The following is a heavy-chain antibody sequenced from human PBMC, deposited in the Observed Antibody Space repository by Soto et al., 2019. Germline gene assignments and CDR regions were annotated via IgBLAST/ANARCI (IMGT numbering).Heavy chain of an antibody. Sequence: PGGSLRLSCAASGFTVSSNYISWVRQAPGKGLEWVSVFYSGGDTYYADSVKGRFTISRDNSKNTLYLQMNSLRADDTAVYYCARAGALYYGMDVWGQGTTVTVSS. CDR1: GFTVSSNY. V-gene: IGHV3-66*01. J-gene: IGHJ6*02. D-gene: IGHD3-10*01. CDR2: FYSGGDT. CDR3: ARAGALYYGMDV.